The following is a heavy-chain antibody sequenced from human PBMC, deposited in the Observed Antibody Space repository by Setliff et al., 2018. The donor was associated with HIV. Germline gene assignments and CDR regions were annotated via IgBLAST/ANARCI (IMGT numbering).Heavy chain of an antibody. CDR1: GYILTSHY. CDR2: INPSVGST. CDR3: AREYDVLLWIGSQYGRGNLDS. J-gene: IGHJ4*02. Sequence: ASVKVSCKASGYILTSHYMHWVRQAPGQGLEWMGIINPSVGSTNYAQKFQGRVTMTRDTSTSTVYMELSSLRSEDTAVYYCAREYDVLLWIGSQYGRGNLDSWGQGTPVTVSS. D-gene: IGHD3-10*01. V-gene: IGHV1-46*01.